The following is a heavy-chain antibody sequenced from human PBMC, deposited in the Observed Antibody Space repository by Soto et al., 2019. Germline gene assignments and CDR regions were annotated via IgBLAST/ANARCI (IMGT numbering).Heavy chain of an antibody. CDR1: GFTFSSYA. CDR3: AKALPTYNYDSSGYDAFDI. V-gene: IGHV3-23*01. Sequence: EVQLLESGGGLVQPGGSLRLSCAASGFTFSSYAMSWVRQAPGKGLEWVSAISGSGGSTYYADSVKGRFTISRDNSTNTLHRQKHSLRAEDTALYYCAKALPTYNYDSSGYDAFDIWGQGTMVTVSS. D-gene: IGHD3-22*01. J-gene: IGHJ3*02. CDR2: ISGSGGST.